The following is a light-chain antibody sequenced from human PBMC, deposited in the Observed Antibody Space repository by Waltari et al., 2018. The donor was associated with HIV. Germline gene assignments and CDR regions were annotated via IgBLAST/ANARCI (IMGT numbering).Light chain of an antibody. CDR2: STN. J-gene: IGLJ3*02. CDR1: SGSVSTFTY. Sequence: QTLMNQEPLFSASPGGAVTLTCGLRSGSVSTFTYSIWYQQTPGQPPRTLIYSTNTRSSGVPDRFSGSILGNKAALTITGAQADDESDYYCVLYMGSGIWVFGGGTKLTVL. CDR3: VLYMGSGIWV. V-gene: IGLV8-61*01.